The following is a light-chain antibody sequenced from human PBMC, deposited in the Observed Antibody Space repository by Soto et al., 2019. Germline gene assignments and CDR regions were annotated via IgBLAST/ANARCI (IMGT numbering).Light chain of an antibody. V-gene: IGLV4-69*01. CDR1: SGHSNYA. CDR2: LNDDGSH. Sequence: QSVLTQSPSASASLGASVKLTCTLSSGHSNYAIAWHQQQAEKGPRFLMKLNDDGSHIKGDGIPDRFSGSSSGAERYLIISSLQSEDEADYYCQTWGTGTPYVFGTGTKLTVL. J-gene: IGLJ1*01. CDR3: QTWGTGTPYV.